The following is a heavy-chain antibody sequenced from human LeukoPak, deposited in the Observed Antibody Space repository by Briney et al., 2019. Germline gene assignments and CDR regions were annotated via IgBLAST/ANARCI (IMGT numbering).Heavy chain of an antibody. J-gene: IGHJ4*02. CDR1: GFTFTDYS. D-gene: IGHD3-10*01. CDR2: MNSDGSHI. Sequence: GGSLRLSCAAPGFTFTDYSMNWVRQAPGKGLEWVSSMNSDGSHIYHAGSVEGRFTISRDNARNSLNLQMNGLRDEDTAVYYCARGSFGVFDYWSQGILVTVSS. CDR3: ARGSFGVFDY. V-gene: IGHV3-48*02.